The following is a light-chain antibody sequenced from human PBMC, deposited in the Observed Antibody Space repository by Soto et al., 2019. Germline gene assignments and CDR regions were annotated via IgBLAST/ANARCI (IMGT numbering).Light chain of an antibody. J-gene: IGKJ3*01. CDR1: RGISSS. CDR2: AAS. V-gene: IGKV1-9*01. CDR3: QQLNSYPL. Sequence: DIQLTQSPSFLSASVGDRVTITCRASRGISSSLAWYQQKPGKAPKLLIYAASTLQRGVPPRFSGSGSETEFTLTISSLQPEDFATYYCQQLNSYPLFGPGTRVDIK.